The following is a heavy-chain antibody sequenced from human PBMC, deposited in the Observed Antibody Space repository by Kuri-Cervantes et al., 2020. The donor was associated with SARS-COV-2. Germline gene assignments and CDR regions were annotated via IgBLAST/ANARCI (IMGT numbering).Heavy chain of an antibody. CDR1: GFTFSSYG. CDR2: ISGSGGST. V-gene: IGHV3-23*01. CDR3: AKSRWQQLSWLDY. Sequence: GGSLRLSCAASGFTFSSYGMYWVRQAPGKGLEWVSAISGSGGSTYYADSVKGRFTISRDNSKNTLYLQMNSLRAEDTAVYYCAKSRWQQLSWLDYWGQGTLVTVSS. D-gene: IGHD6-13*01. J-gene: IGHJ4*02.